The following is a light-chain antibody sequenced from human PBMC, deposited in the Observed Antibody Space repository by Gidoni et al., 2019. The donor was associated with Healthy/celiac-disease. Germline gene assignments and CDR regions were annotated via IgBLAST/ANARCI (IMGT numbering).Light chain of an antibody. CDR3: QKYNSAPSIT. CDR1: QRISNY. CDR2: AAS. V-gene: IGKV1-27*01. Sequence: DIQMTQSPSSLSASVGDRVTITCRASQRISNYLAWYQQKPGKVPKLLIYAASTLQSGVPSRFSGSGSGTDFTLTISSLQPEDVATYYCQKYNSAPSITFGQGTRLEIK. J-gene: IGKJ5*01.